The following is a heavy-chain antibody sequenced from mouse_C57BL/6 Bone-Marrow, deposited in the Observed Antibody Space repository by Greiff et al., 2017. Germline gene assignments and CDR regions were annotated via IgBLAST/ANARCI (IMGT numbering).Heavy chain of an antibody. J-gene: IGHJ3*01. V-gene: IGHV2-6*01. CDR2: IWGVGST. Sequence: QVQLQQSGPGLVAPSQSLSITCTVSGFSLTSYGVDWVRQSPGKGLEWLGVIWGVGSTNYNSALKSRLSISKDNSKSQVFLKMNSLQTDDTAMYYCASRGYGRAWFAYWGQGTLVTVSA. CDR3: ASRGYGRAWFAY. CDR1: GFSLTSYG. D-gene: IGHD1-1*01.